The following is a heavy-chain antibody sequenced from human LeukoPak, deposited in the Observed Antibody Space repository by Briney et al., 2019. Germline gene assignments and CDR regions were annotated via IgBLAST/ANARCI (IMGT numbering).Heavy chain of an antibody. Sequence: SETLSLTCTVSGGSISSSTYYWGWIRQPPGKGLELIGSIYYSGSTYYNPSLKSRVTISVDTSKNQFSLKLSSVTAADTAVYYCARLYGDRYFDLWGRGTLVTVSS. J-gene: IGHJ2*01. CDR2: IYYSGST. D-gene: IGHD4-17*01. CDR1: GGSISSSTYY. V-gene: IGHV4-39*01. CDR3: ARLYGDRYFDL.